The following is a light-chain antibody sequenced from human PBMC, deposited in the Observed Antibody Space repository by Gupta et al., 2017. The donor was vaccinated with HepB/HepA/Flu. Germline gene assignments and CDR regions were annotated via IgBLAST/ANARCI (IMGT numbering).Light chain of an antibody. CDR2: KAS. CDR3: QQDNSYSIT. CDR1: QSISSW. Sequence: DIQMTQSPSTLSASVGDRVTITCRASQSISSWLAWYQQKPGKAPKLLIYKASSLESGVPSRFSGSGSGTEFTLTISSLQPDDFATYYCQQDNSYSITFGQGTLVEIK. V-gene: IGKV1-5*03. J-gene: IGKJ5*01.